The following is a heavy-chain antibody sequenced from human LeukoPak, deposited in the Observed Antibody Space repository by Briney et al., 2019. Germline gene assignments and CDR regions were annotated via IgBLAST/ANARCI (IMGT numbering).Heavy chain of an antibody. CDR1: GYTFTSYG. D-gene: IGHD3-9*01. CDR3: ARDLYYDILTGYYTGAPGY. V-gene: IGHV1-18*01. Sequence: ASVKVSCKASGYTFTSYGISWVRQAPGQGLEWMGWISAYNGNTNYAQKLQGRVTMTTDTSTSTAYMELRSLRSDDTAVYYCARDLYYDILTGYYTGAPGYWGQGTLVTVSS. J-gene: IGHJ4*02. CDR2: ISAYNGNT.